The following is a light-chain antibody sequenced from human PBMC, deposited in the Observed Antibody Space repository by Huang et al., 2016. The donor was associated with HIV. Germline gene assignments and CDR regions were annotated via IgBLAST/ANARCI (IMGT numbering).Light chain of an antibody. Sequence: IVLTQSPATLSWYLGERVTLSCRASQSISNHLAWYQQRPGQAPRLLIDDASNRVAGVPARVSGSGSGTDFTLTISSLEPEDFALYYCQQHHSWLTFGGGTKLEVK. V-gene: IGKV3-11*01. CDR3: QQHHSWLT. CDR2: DAS. J-gene: IGKJ4*01. CDR1: QSISNH.